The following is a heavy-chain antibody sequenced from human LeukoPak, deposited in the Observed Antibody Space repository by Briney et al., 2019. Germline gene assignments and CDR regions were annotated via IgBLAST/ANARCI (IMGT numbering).Heavy chain of an antibody. Sequence: GESLKISRKGPGYSFASYWIGRVRQMPGKGLEWMGIIYPGDSDTRYSPSFQGQVTISADKSISTAYLQWSSLKASDTAMYYCASPAYGDSTFDYWGQGTLVTVSS. CDR1: GYSFASYW. CDR2: IYPGDSDT. V-gene: IGHV5-51*01. CDR3: ASPAYGDSTFDY. D-gene: IGHD4-17*01. J-gene: IGHJ4*02.